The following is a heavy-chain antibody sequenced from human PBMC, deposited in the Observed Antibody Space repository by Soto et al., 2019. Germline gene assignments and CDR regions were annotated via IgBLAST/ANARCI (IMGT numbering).Heavy chain of an antibody. CDR1: GFTFSSYA. D-gene: IGHD2-15*01. J-gene: IGHJ6*02. Sequence: GGSLRLSCAASGFTFSSYAMSWVRQAPGKGLEWVSAISGSGGSTYYADSVKGRFTISRDNSKNTLYLQMNSLRAEDTAVYYCAKGYCSGGSCYPLLYYYYYGMDVWGQGTTVTVSS. CDR2: ISGSGGST. CDR3: AKGYCSGGSCYPLLYYYYYGMDV. V-gene: IGHV3-23*01.